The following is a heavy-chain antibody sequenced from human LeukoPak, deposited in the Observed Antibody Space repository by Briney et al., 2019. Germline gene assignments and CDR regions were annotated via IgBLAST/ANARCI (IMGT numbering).Heavy chain of an antibody. CDR2: ISGSGGST. CDR3: AQEESYCNSTSCQTYFDY. D-gene: IGHD2-2*01. V-gene: IGHV3-23*01. J-gene: IGHJ4*02. CDR1: GFTFSSYA. Sequence: GGSLRLSCAASGFTFSSYAMSWVRQAPGKGLEWVSAISGSGGSTYYADSVKGRFTISRDNSKNTLYLQMNSLRAEDTAVYYCAQEESYCNSTSCQTYFDYWGQGTLVTVSS.